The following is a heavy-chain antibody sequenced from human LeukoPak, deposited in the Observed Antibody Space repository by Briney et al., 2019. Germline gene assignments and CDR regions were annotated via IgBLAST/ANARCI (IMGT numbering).Heavy chain of an antibody. CDR3: ASYEWELLRGYFDY. Sequence: SVKVSCKASGGTFSSYAISWVRQAPGQGLEWMGRIIPIFGTANYAQKFQGRVTITTDESTSTAYMELSSLRSEDTAVCYCASYEWELLRGYFDYWGQGTLVTVSS. D-gene: IGHD1-26*01. V-gene: IGHV1-69*05. J-gene: IGHJ4*02. CDR2: IIPIFGTA. CDR1: GGTFSSYA.